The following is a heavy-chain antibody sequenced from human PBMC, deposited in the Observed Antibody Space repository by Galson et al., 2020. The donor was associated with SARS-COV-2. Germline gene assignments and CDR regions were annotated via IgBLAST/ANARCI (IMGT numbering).Heavy chain of an antibody. CDR2: IYYSGST. CDR3: ARVPPKYGSGSPYYFDY. D-gene: IGHD3-10*01. Sequence: RSSETLSLTCPVSGGSISSYYWSWIRQPPGKGLEWIGYIYYSGSTNYNPSLKSRVTISVDTSKNQFSLKLSSVTAADTAVYYCARVPPKYGSGSPYYFDYWGQGTLVTVSS. V-gene: IGHV4-59*01. CDR1: GGSISSYY. J-gene: IGHJ4*02.